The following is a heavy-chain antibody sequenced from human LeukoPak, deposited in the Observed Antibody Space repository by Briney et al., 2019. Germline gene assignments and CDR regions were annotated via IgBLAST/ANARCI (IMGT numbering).Heavy chain of an antibody. CDR1: GFRFSNYA. Sequence: GGSLRLSCAASGFRFSNYAMHWVRQAPGKGLEWVAIVSYDGSNKYYAESVKGRFTISRDNSKNTLYLEMNSLRGEDTAVYYCAKDRRDGYNTDAFDIWGQGTMVTVSS. D-gene: IGHD5-24*01. J-gene: IGHJ3*02. CDR2: VSYDGSNK. V-gene: IGHV3-30*04. CDR3: AKDRRDGYNTDAFDI.